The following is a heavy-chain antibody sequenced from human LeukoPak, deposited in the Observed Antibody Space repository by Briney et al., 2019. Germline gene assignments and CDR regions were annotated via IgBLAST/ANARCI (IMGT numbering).Heavy chain of an antibody. D-gene: IGHD6-13*01. V-gene: IGHV5-51*01. J-gene: IGHJ6*03. Sequence: AGESLKVSCKGSGYSFTSYWIGWVRQMPGKGLEWMGIIYPGDSDTRYSPSFQGQVTISADKSISTAYLQWSSLKASDTAMYYCARLSGSSWYYYYYMDVWGKGTTVTVSS. CDR3: ARLSGSSWYYYYYMDV. CDR2: IYPGDSDT. CDR1: GYSFTSYW.